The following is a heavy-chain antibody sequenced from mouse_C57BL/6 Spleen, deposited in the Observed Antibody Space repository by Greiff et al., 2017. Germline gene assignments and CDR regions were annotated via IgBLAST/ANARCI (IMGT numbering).Heavy chain of an antibody. CDR2: IYPGDGDT. Sequence: QVQLQQSGPELVKPGASVKISCKASGYAFSSSWMNWVKQRPGKGLEWIGRIYPGDGDTNYNGKFKGKATLTADKSSSTADMQRSSLTSEDSAVYFCARNPVLGAMDYWGQGTSVTVSS. CDR3: ARNPVLGAMDY. CDR1: GYAFSSSW. J-gene: IGHJ4*01. V-gene: IGHV1-82*01. D-gene: IGHD3-1*01.